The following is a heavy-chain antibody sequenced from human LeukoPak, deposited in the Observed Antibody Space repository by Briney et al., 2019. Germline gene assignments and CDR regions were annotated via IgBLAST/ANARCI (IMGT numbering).Heavy chain of an antibody. CDR1: GDSVSSGGYH. D-gene: IGHD3-10*01. J-gene: IGHJ5*02. CDR3: ARYPAGSGRSDR. CDR2: IVNSGSA. Sequence: SETLSLTCAVSGDSVSSGGYHWSWIRQPPGKGLEWIGQIVNSGSANYNPSLKSRVTISLDTSKNQSSLKVTSVTMADTAVYYCARYPAGSGRSDRWGQGTLVTVSS. V-gene: IGHV4-61*08.